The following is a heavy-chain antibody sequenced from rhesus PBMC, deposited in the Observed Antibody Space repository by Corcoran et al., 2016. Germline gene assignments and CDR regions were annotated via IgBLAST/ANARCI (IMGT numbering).Heavy chain of an antibody. CDR1: GGSISSGYYY. J-gene: IGHJ6*01. D-gene: IGHD4-23*01. CDR2: ITYSGST. V-gene: IGHV4-122*02. Sequence: QVQLQESGPGLVKPSETLSLTCAVSGGSISSGYYYWSWIRQPPGKGLELIGYITYSGSTSYNPSLKSRVTISRDTSKNQFSRRLSSVTAADTAVYYCAREPSNTVGLDSWGQGVVVTVSS. CDR3: AREPSNTVGLDS.